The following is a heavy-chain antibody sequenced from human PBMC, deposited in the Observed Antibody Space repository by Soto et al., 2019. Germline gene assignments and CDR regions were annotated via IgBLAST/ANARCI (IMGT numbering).Heavy chain of an antibody. CDR3: AKVGSSSSGNYFEY. V-gene: IGHV3-23*01. CDR2: VSGSGGST. CDR1: GFTFSSYT. Sequence: PGGSLRLSCAASGFTFSSYTMNWVRQAPGKGLEWVSAVSGSGGSTYYADSVKGRFTISRDNPKNTLYLQMNSLRVEDTAVYYCAKVGSSSSGNYFEYWGQGTLVTVSS. J-gene: IGHJ4*02. D-gene: IGHD6-13*01.